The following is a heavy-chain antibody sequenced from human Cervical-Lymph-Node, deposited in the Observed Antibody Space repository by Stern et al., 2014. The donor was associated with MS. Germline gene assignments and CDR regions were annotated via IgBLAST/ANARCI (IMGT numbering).Heavy chain of an antibody. D-gene: IGHD6-19*01. CDR1: GFTFSSYT. CDR3: TRLAVAGFDY. J-gene: IGHJ4*02. V-gene: IGHV3-30-3*01. Sequence: QVQLVQSGGGVVQFGRSLRLSCVASGFTFSSYTMHWVRPAPGRGLEWVAMISYNDTNKCYADSVKGRFTISRDNSKNTLYLQMDSLRAEDTAVYYCTRLAVAGFDYWGQGTLVIVSS. CDR2: ISYNDTNK.